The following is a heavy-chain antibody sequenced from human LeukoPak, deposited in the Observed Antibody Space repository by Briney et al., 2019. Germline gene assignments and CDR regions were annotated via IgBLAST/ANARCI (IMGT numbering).Heavy chain of an antibody. D-gene: IGHD5-24*01. CDR2: IRRKGYGGTT. CDR1: GFTFGDYA. Sequence: GGSLRLSCTTSGFTFGDYAMSLVRQAPGKGLEWVGFIRRKGYGGTTEYAASVKGRFTISRDDSKSIAYLQMNTLKTEDTAVYYCAREAEMTTIYYFDYWGQGTLVTVSS. J-gene: IGHJ4*02. CDR3: AREAEMTTIYYFDY. V-gene: IGHV3-49*04.